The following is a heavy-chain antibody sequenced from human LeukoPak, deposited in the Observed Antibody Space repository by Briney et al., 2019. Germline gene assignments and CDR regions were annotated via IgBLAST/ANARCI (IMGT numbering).Heavy chain of an antibody. CDR1: GFTFSSYA. J-gene: IGHJ5*02. CDR2: ISYDGSNK. Sequence: GGSLRLSCAASGFTFSSYAMHWVRQAPGKGLEWVAVISYDGSNKYYADSVKGRFTISRDNSKSTLYLQMNSLRAEDTAVYYCARDTAPWGQGTLVTVSS. CDR3: ARDTAP. D-gene: IGHD5-18*01. V-gene: IGHV3-30-3*01.